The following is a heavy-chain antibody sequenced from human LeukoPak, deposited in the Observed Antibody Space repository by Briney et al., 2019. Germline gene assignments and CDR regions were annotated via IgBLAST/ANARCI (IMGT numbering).Heavy chain of an antibody. CDR1: GGSFSGYY. CDR3: ARDNYYDSSGP. D-gene: IGHD3-22*01. Sequence: SETLSLTCAVYGGSFSGYYWSWIRQPPRQGLEWIGEINHSGSTKYNSSLKSRVIISVDTSKNQFSLKLSSVTAADTSVYYCARDNYYDSSGPWGQGTLVTVSS. CDR2: INHSGST. J-gene: IGHJ5*02. V-gene: IGHV4-34*01.